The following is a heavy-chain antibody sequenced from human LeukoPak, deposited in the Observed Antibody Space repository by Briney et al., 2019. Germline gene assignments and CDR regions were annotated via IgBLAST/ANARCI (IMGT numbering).Heavy chain of an antibody. D-gene: IGHD3-22*01. CDR3: ARAQAYYYDSSGSARFDY. CDR2: ISAYNGNT. V-gene: IGHV1-18*01. CDR1: GYTFTSYG. J-gene: IGHJ4*02. Sequence: ASVKVSCKASGYTFTSYGISWVRQAPGQGLEWMGWISAYNGNTNYAQKLQGRVTMTTDTSTSTAYMELRSLRSDDTAVYYCARAQAYYYDSSGSARFDYWGQGTLVTVSS.